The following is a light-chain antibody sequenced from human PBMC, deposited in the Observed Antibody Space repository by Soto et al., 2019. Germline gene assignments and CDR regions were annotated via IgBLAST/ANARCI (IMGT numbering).Light chain of an antibody. CDR1: QSVSSN. CDR3: QQYHNWPLT. Sequence: EMVMTQSPSTLSLSPWERATLSWRASQSVSSNLAWYQQKPGQAPRLLIYGASTRATGIPVRFSGSGSGTEFTLTISSLQSEDFAVYYCQQYHNWPLTFGGGTKVDI. V-gene: IGKV3-15*01. CDR2: GAS. J-gene: IGKJ4*01.